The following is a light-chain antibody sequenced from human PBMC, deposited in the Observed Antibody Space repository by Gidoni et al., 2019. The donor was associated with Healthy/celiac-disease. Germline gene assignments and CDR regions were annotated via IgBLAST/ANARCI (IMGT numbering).Light chain of an antibody. CDR3: MQALQTPPTWT. V-gene: IGKV2-28*01. CDR1: QSLLHSNGYNY. Sequence: DLVMTQSPLSLPVTPGAPASISCRSSQSLLHSNGYNYLDWYLQKPGQSPQLLIYLGSNRASGVPDRFSGSGSGTDFTLKISRVEAEDVGVYYCMQALQTPPTWTFGQGTKVEIK. J-gene: IGKJ1*01. CDR2: LGS.